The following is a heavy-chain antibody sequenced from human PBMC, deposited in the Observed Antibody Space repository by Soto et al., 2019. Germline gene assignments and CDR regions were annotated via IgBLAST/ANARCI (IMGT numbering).Heavy chain of an antibody. V-gene: IGHV4-30-4*01. J-gene: IGHJ4*02. CDR1: GGSISSGDYF. CDR2: IYYTGNT. D-gene: IGHD3-22*01. Sequence: SETLSLTCTVSGGSISSGDYFWSWIRQPPGKGLEWIGYIYYTGNTYYTPSLNSRVTISVDTSKNQFSLKLSSVTAADTAVYYCARAFRPFYDNSGYCDYWGQGTLITVSS. CDR3: ARAFRPFYDNSGYCDY.